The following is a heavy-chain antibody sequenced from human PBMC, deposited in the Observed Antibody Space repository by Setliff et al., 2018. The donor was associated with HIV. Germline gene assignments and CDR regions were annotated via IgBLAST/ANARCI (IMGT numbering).Heavy chain of an antibody. Sequence: SETLSLTCTVSGGSISSYCWNWIRQSPGRGLEWIGLIFSSGSTKYNPSLQSRVTMSIDTSKNQFSLKLTSVTAADTAGYYCARRIDNSGTFPDKNWFDTWGQGSLVTVSS. V-gene: IGHV4-4*09. CDR1: GGSISSYC. CDR2: IFSSGST. CDR3: ARRIDNSGTFPDKNWFDT. J-gene: IGHJ5*02. D-gene: IGHD3-10*01.